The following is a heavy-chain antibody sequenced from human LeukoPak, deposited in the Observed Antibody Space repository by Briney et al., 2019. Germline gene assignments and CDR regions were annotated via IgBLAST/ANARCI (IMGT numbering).Heavy chain of an antibody. V-gene: IGHV1-2*06. J-gene: IGHJ3*02. CDR1: GYTFTGYY. CDR3: AGEDNSSGYRPFDI. CDR2: INPNNGGT. D-gene: IGHD3-22*01. Sequence: ASVKVSCKASGYTFTGYYIHWVRQAPGQGLEWKGRINPNNGGTNYAQKFQGRVTMTRDMSMSTAYMELSRLRSVDTAVYCAGEDNSSGYRPFDIWGQGTMVTVPS.